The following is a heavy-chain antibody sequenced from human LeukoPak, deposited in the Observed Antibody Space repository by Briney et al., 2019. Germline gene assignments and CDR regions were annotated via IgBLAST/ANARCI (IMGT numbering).Heavy chain of an antibody. J-gene: IGHJ5*02. D-gene: IGHD2-2*02. CDR2: IYYSGST. V-gene: IGHV4-59*01. Sequence: SETLSLTCTVSGGSISSYYWSWIRQPPGKGLEWIGYIYYSGSTNYNPSLKSRVTISVDTSKNQFSLKLSSVTAADTAVYYCARHRCSSTSCYMVNWFDPWGQGTLVTVSS. CDR3: ARHRCSSTSCYMVNWFDP. CDR1: GGSISSYY.